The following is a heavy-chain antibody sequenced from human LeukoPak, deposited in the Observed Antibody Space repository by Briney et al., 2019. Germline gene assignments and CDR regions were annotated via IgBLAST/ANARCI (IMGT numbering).Heavy chain of an antibody. CDR3: ARGGARYYDILTGYYTEPFDY. J-gene: IGHJ4*02. V-gene: IGHV4-59*01. CDR2: IYYSGST. Sequence: SETLSLTCTVSGGSISSYYWSWIRQPPGKGLEWIGYIYYSGSTNYNPSLKSRVTISVDTSKNQFSLRPSSVTAADTAVYYCARGGARYYDILTGYYTEPFDYWGQGTLVTVSS. D-gene: IGHD3-9*01. CDR1: GGSISSYY.